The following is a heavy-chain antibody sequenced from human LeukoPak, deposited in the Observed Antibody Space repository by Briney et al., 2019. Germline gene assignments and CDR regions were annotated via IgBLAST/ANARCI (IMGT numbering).Heavy chain of an antibody. J-gene: IGHJ4*02. V-gene: IGHV4-39*07. CDR1: GGSISSGSYY. D-gene: IGHD5-18*01. CDR3: ARVDTAMAYYFDY. Sequence: SETLSLTCTVSGGSISSGSYYWGWIRQPPGKGLEWIGSIYYSGSTYYNPSLKSRVTISVDTSKNQFSLKLSSVTAADTAVYYCARVDTAMAYYFDYWGQGTLVTVSS. CDR2: IYYSGST.